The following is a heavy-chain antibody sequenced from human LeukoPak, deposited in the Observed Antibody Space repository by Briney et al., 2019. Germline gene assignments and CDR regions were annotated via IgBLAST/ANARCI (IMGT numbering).Heavy chain of an antibody. D-gene: IGHD5-24*01. CDR2: LNPNTGHA. CDR1: AYDFTGYH. J-gene: IGHJ4*02. Sequence: ASVKVSCKVVAYDFTGYHIHWVRLAPGQGPEWMGRLNPNTGHAVYAFKFQGRVTITRDTSSSTAYMEVTRLTSDDTALYYCAKDRDGADRVILWGQGTLVTVSS. V-gene: IGHV1-2*06. CDR3: AKDRDGADRVIL.